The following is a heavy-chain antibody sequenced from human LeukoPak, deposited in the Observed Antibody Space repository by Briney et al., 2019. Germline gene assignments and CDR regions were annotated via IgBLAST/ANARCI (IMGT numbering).Heavy chain of an antibody. CDR2: INTDGSSRT. Sequence: PGGSLRLSCAASGFTFSSYWMHWVRHAPGKGLVWVSRINTDGSSRTSYADSVKGRFINSRDNAKSTLYMQMNSLRAEDTAVYYCAREYSYGYPGLAYYYSGLDVWGQGTTVTVSS. CDR1: GFTFSSYW. CDR3: AREYSYGYPGLAYYYSGLDV. D-gene: IGHD5-18*01. V-gene: IGHV3-74*01. J-gene: IGHJ6*02.